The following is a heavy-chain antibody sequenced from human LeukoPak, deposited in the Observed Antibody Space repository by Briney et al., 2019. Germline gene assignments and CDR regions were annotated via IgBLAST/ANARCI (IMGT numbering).Heavy chain of an antibody. J-gene: IGHJ2*01. V-gene: IGHV3-30-3*01. CDR3: ARAVAAAGPGDL. D-gene: IGHD6-13*01. CDR1: GFTFSSYA. Sequence: GGSLRLSCAASGFTFSSYAMHWVRQAPGKGLEWVAVISYDGSNKYYADSVKGRFTISRDNSKNTLYLQMNSLRAEDTAVYYCARAVAAAGPGDLWGRGTLVTVPS. CDR2: ISYDGSNK.